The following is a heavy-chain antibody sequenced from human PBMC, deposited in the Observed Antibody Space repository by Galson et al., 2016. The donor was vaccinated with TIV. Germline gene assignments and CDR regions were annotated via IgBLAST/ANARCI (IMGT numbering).Heavy chain of an antibody. CDR2: IYWNDDK. D-gene: IGHD6-13*01. CDR1: GFSLSTSGVA. J-gene: IGHJ4*02. V-gene: IGHV2-5*01. Sequence: PALVKPTQTLTLTCTFSGFSLSTSGVAVAWIRQPPGKALEWLAVIYWNDDKRYRPSLKSRLIITKDTSKNQVVLTMTDLDPVDTAAYYCAHTRTTAGFDHWGQGTLVTVSS. CDR3: AHTRTTAGFDH.